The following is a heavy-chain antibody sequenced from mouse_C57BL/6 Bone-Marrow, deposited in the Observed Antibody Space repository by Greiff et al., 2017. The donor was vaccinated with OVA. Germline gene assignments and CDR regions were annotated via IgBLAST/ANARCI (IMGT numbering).Heavy chain of an antibody. CDR1: GFTFSDYG. Sequence: EVHLVESGGGLVKPGGSLKLSCAASGFTFSDYGMHWVRQAPEKGLEWVAYISSGSSTLYYADTVKGRFTISRDNAKNTLFLQMTSLRSEDTAMYYCAREGGAAQATGMDYWGQGTSVTVSS. J-gene: IGHJ4*01. V-gene: IGHV5-17*01. CDR2: ISSGSSTL. CDR3: AREGGAAQATGMDY. D-gene: IGHD3-2*02.